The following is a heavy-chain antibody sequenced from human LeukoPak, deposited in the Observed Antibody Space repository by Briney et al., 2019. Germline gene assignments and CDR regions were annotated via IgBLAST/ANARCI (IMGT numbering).Heavy chain of an antibody. CDR1: GFTFSSYA. CDR2: ISGSGGST. J-gene: IGHJ6*03. Sequence: GGSLRLSCAASGFTFSSYAMSWVRQAPGKGLEWVSAISGSGGSTYYADSVEGRFTISRDNAKNSLYLQMNSLRAEDTAVYYCARPPKGATPLLYYYMDVWGKGTTVTVSS. D-gene: IGHD2-15*01. CDR3: ARPPKGATPLLYYYMDV. V-gene: IGHV3-23*01.